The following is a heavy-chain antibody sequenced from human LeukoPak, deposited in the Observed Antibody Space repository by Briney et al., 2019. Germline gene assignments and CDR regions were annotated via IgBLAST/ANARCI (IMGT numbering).Heavy chain of an antibody. CDR2: ISGSGGST. CDR1: GFTISSYA. J-gene: IGHJ4*02. CDR3: ARDISWYGGDY. D-gene: IGHD6-13*01. V-gene: IGHV3-23*01. Sequence: PGGSLRLSCAASGFTISSYAMSWVRQAPGKGLEWVSAISGSGGSTYYADSVKGRFTISRDNAKNSLYLQMNSLRAEDTAVYYCARDISWYGGDYWGQGTLVTVSS.